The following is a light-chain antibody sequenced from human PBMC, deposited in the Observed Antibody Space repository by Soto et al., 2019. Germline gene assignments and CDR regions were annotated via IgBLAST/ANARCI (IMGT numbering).Light chain of an antibody. V-gene: IGKV3-20*01. CDR1: QSXANSY. CDR2: GAS. CDR3: QQYGTLIT. Sequence: EIVLTQSPGXQSLSPGERAXXXXXASQSXANSYLAWYQQKPGQAPRLLIYGASSRATGIPDRFSGSGSGTDFTLTISRLESEDFAVYYCQQYGTLITFGQGTRLEIK. J-gene: IGKJ5*01.